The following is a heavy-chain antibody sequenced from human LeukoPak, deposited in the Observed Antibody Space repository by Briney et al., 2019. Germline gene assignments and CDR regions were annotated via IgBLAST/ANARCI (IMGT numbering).Heavy chain of an antibody. CDR3: VRQAEDVAFDI. V-gene: IGHV4-59*08. J-gene: IGHJ3*02. D-gene: IGHD6-25*01. Sequence: SETLSLTCIVSGGSISSNYWSWIRQPPGKGLEWIGYVSRSGSSQYNPSLKSRVTISVDTSGNQFSLRLTSVTAADTAVYYCVRQAEDVAFDIWGQGTMVTVSS. CDR1: GGSISSNY. CDR2: VSRSGSS.